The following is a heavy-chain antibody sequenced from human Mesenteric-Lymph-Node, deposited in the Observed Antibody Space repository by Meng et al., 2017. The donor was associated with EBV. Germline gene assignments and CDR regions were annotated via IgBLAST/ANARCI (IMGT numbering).Heavy chain of an antibody. Sequence: QVQLQESGPGLVKPSGTLSLTCTVSGVSITSNNWWTWVRQPPGKGLEWIGKIYHSGGTNYNPSLESRVTISVDKSTNQFSLRVSSVTAADTAVYYCARLMGGAYYFDYWGQGTLVTVSS. J-gene: IGHJ4*02. D-gene: IGHD2-21*01. CDR2: IYHSGGT. V-gene: IGHV4-4*02. CDR3: ARLMGGAYYFDY. CDR1: GVSITSNNW.